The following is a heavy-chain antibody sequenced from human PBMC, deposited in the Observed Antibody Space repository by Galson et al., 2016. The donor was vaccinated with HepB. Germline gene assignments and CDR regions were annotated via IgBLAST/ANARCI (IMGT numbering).Heavy chain of an antibody. J-gene: IGHJ6*02. CDR3: ARALRDDFWRGYYSGNLYYYGMDV. D-gene: IGHD3-3*01. V-gene: IGHV3-74*01. CDR1: AFTFSNYW. CDR2: INSDGSSA. Sequence: SLRLSCAASAFTFSNYWMYWVRQAPGKGLVWVSRINSDGSSASYAGSVKGRFTISRDNAKNTLYLQANSLRAEDTAVYYCARALRDDFWRGYYSGNLYYYGMDVWGQGTTVTVPS.